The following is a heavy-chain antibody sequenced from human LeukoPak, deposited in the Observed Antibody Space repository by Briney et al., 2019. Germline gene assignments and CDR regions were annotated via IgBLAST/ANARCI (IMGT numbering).Heavy chain of an antibody. CDR3: ARAPYYDSPDY. J-gene: IGHJ4*02. V-gene: IGHV3-74*01. D-gene: IGHD3-22*01. Sequence: PGGSLRLSCAASGFTFSNYWVHWVRQAPGKGLVWVSRVNIDGATTNYADSVKGRFTISRDNAKNTLYLQMNSLRAEDTAVYYCARAPYYDSPDYWGQGTLVTVSS. CDR1: GFTFSNYW. CDR2: VNIDGATT.